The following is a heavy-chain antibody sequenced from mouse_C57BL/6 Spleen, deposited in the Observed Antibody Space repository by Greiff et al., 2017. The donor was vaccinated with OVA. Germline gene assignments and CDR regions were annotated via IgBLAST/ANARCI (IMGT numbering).Heavy chain of an antibody. J-gene: IGHJ1*03. D-gene: IGHD1-1*01. CDR3: ARVDYYGSLWYFDV. V-gene: IGHV5-16*01. CDR1: GFTFSDYY. Sequence: EVKLVESEGGLVQPGSSMKLSCTASGFTFSDYYMAWVRQVPEKGLEWVANINYDGSSTYYLDSLKSRFIISRDNAKNILYLQMSSLKSEDTATYYCARVDYYGSLWYFDVWGTGTTVTVSS. CDR2: INYDGSST.